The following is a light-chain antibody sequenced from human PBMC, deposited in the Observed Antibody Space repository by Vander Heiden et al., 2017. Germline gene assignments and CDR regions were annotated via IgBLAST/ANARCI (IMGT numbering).Light chain of an antibody. V-gene: IGKV3-20*01. CDR1: QSVSGSY. Sequence: EIVLTQSPGTLSLSPGEIATLSCRASQSVSGSYLAWYKQKPGQAPRLLLYGASSRATGLPDRFSGSGSGTDFTLTISRLEPEDFAVYYCQQDGSSPWTFGQGTKVEIK. CDR2: GAS. CDR3: QQDGSSPWT. J-gene: IGKJ1*01.